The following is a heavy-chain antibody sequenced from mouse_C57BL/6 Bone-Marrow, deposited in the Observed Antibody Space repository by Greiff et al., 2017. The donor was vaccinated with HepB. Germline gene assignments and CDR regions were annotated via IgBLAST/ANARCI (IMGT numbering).Heavy chain of an antibody. D-gene: IGHD2-3*01. CDR3: ACVRWLLRAMDY. CDR1: GYTFTSYW. Sequence: QVQLQQPGAELVKPGASVKLSCKASGYTFTSYWMQWVNQRPGQGLEWIGEIDPSDSYTNYNQKFKGKATLTVDTSSSTAYMQLSSLTSEDSAVYYCACVRWLLRAMDYWGQGTSVTVSS. CDR2: IDPSDSYT. V-gene: IGHV1-50*01. J-gene: IGHJ4*01.